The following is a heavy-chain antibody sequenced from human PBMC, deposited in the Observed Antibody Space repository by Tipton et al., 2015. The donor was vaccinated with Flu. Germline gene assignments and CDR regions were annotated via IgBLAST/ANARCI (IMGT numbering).Heavy chain of an antibody. D-gene: IGHD3-10*01. V-gene: IGHV3-7*01. J-gene: IGHJ5*02. Sequence: SLRLSCAASGFIFSNYWMSWVRQDPGKGLEWVANINQDGSEKYYVDSVKGRFTISRDNAKNSLYLQMNSLRAEDTAVYYCARSGSGSYWFDPWGQGTLVTVSS. CDR2: INQDGSEK. CDR1: GFIFSNYW. CDR3: ARSGSGSYWFDP.